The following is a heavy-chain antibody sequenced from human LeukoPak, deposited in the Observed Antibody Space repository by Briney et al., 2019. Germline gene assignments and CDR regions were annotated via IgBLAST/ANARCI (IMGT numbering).Heavy chain of an antibody. CDR1: GGSFSGYY. CDR3: ARAGSSYSPLWY. CDR2: INHSGST. Sequence: SETLSLTCAVYGGSFSGYYWSWIRQPPGKGPEWIGEINHSGSTNYNPSLKSRVTISVDTSKNQFSLKLSSVTAADTAVYYCARAGSSYSPLWYWGQGTLVTVSS. V-gene: IGHV4-34*01. D-gene: IGHD5-18*01. J-gene: IGHJ4*02.